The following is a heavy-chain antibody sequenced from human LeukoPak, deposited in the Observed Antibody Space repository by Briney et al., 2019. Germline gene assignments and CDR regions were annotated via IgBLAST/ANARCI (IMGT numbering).Heavy chain of an antibody. D-gene: IGHD5-24*01. Sequence: KPGGSLRLSCAASGFTFSDYYMSWIRQAPGKGLEWIGSIYYSGSTYYNPSLKSRVTISVDTSKNQFSLKLSSVTAADTAVYYCARDGLEYYFDYWGQGTLVTVSS. CDR2: IYYSGST. CDR1: GFTFSDYY. CDR3: ARDGLEYYFDY. J-gene: IGHJ4*02. V-gene: IGHV4-38-2*02.